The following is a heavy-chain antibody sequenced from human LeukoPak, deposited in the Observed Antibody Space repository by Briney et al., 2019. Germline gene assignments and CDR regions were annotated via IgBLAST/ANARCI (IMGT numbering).Heavy chain of an antibody. CDR3: TRSGSSSWYQDAFDI. CDR1: GFTFGDYA. Sequence: GGSLRLSCTASGFTFGDYAMSWVRQAPWKGLEWVGFIRSKAYGGTTEYAASVKGRFTISRDDSKSIAYLQMNSLKTEDTAVYYCTRSGSSSWYQDAFDIWGQGTMVTVSS. J-gene: IGHJ3*02. D-gene: IGHD6-13*01. CDR2: IRSKAYGGTT. V-gene: IGHV3-49*04.